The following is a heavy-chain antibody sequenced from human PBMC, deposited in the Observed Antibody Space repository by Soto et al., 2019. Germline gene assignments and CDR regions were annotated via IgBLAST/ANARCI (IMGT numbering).Heavy chain of an antibody. CDR2: ISYDGSNK. D-gene: IGHD2-2*01. J-gene: IGHJ6*02. Sequence: PGGSLRLSCAASGFTFSSYAMHWVRQAPGKGLEWVAVISYDGSNKYYADSVKGRFTISRDNSKNTLYLQMNSLRAEDTAVYYCARDFSGYCNSTSCEIVYYYYGMDVWGQGTTVTVSS. V-gene: IGHV3-30-3*01. CDR3: ARDFSGYCNSTSCEIVYYYYGMDV. CDR1: GFTFSSYA.